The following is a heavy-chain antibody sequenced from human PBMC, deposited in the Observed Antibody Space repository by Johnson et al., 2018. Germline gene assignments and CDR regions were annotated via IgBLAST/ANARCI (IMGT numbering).Heavy chain of an antibody. CDR1: GYTFTVYD. Sequence: QVQLVESGAEVKKPGASVKVSCRASGYTFTVYDFNWVRQATGQGLEWMGYMNPNSGNTGYAQKFQGRVTMTRDTSIKTAYMELSSLRSEDTAVYYCAGGNLRSFDIGGQGTMVIVSS. CDR3: AGGNLRSFDI. D-gene: IGHD4-17*01. CDR2: MNPNSGNT. V-gene: IGHV1-8*01. J-gene: IGHJ3*02.